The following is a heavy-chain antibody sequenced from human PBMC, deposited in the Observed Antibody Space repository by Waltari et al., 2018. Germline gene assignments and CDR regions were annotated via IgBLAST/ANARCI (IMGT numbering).Heavy chain of an antibody. Sequence: EVQLLESGGGLVQPGGSLRLSCAASGFTFSSYAMSWVRQAPGRGLEWVSAISGSGGSTDYADSGKGRFTISRDNSKNTLYLQMNSLRAEDTAVYYCANLIVVVTSAFDIWGQGTMVTVSS. V-gene: IGHV3-23*01. D-gene: IGHD3-22*01. CDR1: GFTFSSYA. J-gene: IGHJ3*02. CDR2: ISGSGGST. CDR3: ANLIVVVTSAFDI.